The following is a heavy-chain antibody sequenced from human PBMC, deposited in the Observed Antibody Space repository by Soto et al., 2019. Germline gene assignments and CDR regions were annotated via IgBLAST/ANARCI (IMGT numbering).Heavy chain of an antibody. J-gene: IGHJ5*02. CDR3: ARQPSCSSTSGYPFSTWFDP. D-gene: IGHD2-2*01. CDR1: GGSISSSSYY. Sequence: QLQLQESGPGLVKPSETLSLTCTVSGGSISSSSYYWGWIRQPPGKGLEWIGSIYYSGSTYYNPSLQTRVPIAVDTSTTPFSLKLSSVTAADTAVYYGARQPSCSSTSGYPFSTWFDPWGQGTLVTVSS. CDR2: IYYSGST. V-gene: IGHV4-39*01.